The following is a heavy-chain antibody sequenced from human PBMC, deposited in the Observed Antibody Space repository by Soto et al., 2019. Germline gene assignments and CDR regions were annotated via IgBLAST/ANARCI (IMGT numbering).Heavy chain of an antibody. V-gene: IGHV3-21*01. J-gene: IGHJ4*02. CDR2: ISSSSSYI. Sequence: EVQLVESGGGLVKPGGSLRLSCAASGFTFSSYSMNWVRQAPGKGLEWVSSISSSSSYIYYADSVKGRFTISRDNAKNSLYLQMNSLRAEDTAVYYCARASLSFLGSSGYDLDYWGQGTLVTVSS. CDR3: ARASLSFLGSSGYDLDY. CDR1: GFTFSSYS. D-gene: IGHD3-22*01.